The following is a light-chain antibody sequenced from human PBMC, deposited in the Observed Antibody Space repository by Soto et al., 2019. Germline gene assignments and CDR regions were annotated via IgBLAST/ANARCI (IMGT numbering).Light chain of an antibody. CDR1: QSVGGNY. J-gene: IGKJ4*01. Sequence: EIVLTHSPGTLSLSPGERATLSCRSSQSVGGNYLTWYQQKPGQAPRLLIYGASSRASGIPDRFSGSGSGTDFTLTISRLEPEDFAVYYCQQYGNSPVTFGGGTKVDIK. CDR3: QQYGNSPVT. V-gene: IGKV3-20*01. CDR2: GAS.